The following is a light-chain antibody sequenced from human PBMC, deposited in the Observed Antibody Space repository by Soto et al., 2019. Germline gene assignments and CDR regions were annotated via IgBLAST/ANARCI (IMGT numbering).Light chain of an antibody. CDR2: GAS. CDR1: QSVSSSY. Sequence: EIVLTQSPGTLSLSPRERATLSCRASQSVSSSYLAWYQQKPGQAPRLLIYGASSRATGIPDRFSGSGSGTDFTLTISRLEPEDFAVYYCEQYGSSPPGRTVGQGTKVEIK. J-gene: IGKJ1*01. CDR3: EQYGSSPPGRT. V-gene: IGKV3-20*01.